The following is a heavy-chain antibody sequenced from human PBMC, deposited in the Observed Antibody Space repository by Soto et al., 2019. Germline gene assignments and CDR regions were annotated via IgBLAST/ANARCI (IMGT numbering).Heavy chain of an antibody. CDR2: ISYDGSNI. CDR3: AKDRVRFLEWFPSTMDV. D-gene: IGHD3-3*01. CDR1: GFIFRNYG. Sequence: QVQLVESGGGVVQPGRSLRLSCAASGFIFRNYGMHWVRQAPGKGLEWVAVISYDGSNIYYADSVKGRFTISRDNSKNTLSLQMNSLRAEDTAVYYCAKDRVRFLEWFPSTMDVWGQGTTVTVSS. J-gene: IGHJ6*02. V-gene: IGHV3-30*18.